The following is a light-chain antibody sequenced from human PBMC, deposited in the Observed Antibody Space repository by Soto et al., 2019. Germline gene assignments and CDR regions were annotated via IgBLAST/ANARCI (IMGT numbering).Light chain of an antibody. CDR3: QQYKNWPPLT. J-gene: IGKJ4*01. CDR1: QSVSYN. CDR2: GAF. V-gene: IGKV3-15*01. Sequence: EIVMPHSPATLSVSPGERATLSCRASQSVSYNFAWYQQKPGQSPRLLIYGAFTRATGIPARFSGSRSGTEFTLTISSLQSEDFAGYYCQQYKNWPPLTCGGGTKVESK.